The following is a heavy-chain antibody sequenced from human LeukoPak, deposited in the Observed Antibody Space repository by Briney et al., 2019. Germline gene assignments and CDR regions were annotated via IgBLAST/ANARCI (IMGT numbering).Heavy chain of an antibody. V-gene: IGHV3-64*04. CDR1: GFTFSSYA. Sequence: GGSLRLSCSASGFTFSSYAMHWVRQAPGKGLEYVSAISSNGGSTYYADSVKGRFTISRDNSKNTLYLQMNSLRAEDTAVYYCARDGSSSSVHKDGTFDIWGQGTMVTVSS. CDR3: ARDGSSSSVHKDGTFDI. CDR2: ISSNGGST. J-gene: IGHJ3*02. D-gene: IGHD6-6*01.